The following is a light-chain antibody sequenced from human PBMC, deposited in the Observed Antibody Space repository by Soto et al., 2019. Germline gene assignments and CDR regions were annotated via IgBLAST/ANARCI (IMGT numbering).Light chain of an antibody. J-gene: IGKJ1*01. CDR1: QSVSSSY. CDR3: EQYGSSSCT. V-gene: IGKV3-20*01. CDR2: GTS. Sequence: EIVLTQSPGTLSLSPGERATLSCRASQSVSSSYLAWYQQKPGQAPRLLIYGTSSRATAIPDRFSGSGSGTDFTLTISRLEPEDFAVYYCEQYGSSSCTCGRGTKVEIK.